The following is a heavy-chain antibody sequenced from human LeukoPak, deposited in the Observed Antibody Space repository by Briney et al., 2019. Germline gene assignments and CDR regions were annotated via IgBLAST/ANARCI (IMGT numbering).Heavy chain of an antibody. CDR3: TTGESMVGTTIHVRWAD. V-gene: IGHV3-15*07. J-gene: IGHJ4*02. D-gene: IGHD1-26*01. CDR2: IASRPAGGAI. Sequence: PGGSLRLSCAASGFTFTYAWMNWVRQAPGEGLEWVGRIASRPAGGAIDYADSVRGRFTISRDDSKNTLYLQMNSLKTEDTAVYYCTTGESMVGTTIHVRWADWGQGTLVTVSS. CDR1: GFTFTYAW.